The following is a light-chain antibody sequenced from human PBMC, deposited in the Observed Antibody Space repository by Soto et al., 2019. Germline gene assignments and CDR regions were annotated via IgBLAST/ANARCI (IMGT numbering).Light chain of an antibody. V-gene: IGKV1D-12*01. CDR3: QQANSFPLT. CDR2: TTS. J-gene: IGKJ4*01. Sequence: DIQVTQSPSSVSASVGDRVTITCRASQDINNWLAWYQQKPGKAPKLLIYTTSNLQSGVPSRLSGSGSGTDFTLTISSLQPEDFATYYCQQANSFPLTFGGGTKVEIK. CDR1: QDINNW.